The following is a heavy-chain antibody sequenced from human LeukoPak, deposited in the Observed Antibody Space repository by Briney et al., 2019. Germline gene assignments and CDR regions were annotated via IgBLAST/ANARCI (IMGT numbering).Heavy chain of an antibody. CDR1: GFTFSSYA. D-gene: IGHD3-22*01. CDR2: ISGSGGST. CDR3: AKQQAGYYDSNGYPFDY. J-gene: IGHJ4*02. Sequence: LAGGSLRLSCAASGFTFSSYAMNWVRQTPGKGLEGVSAISGSGGSTYYADSVKGRFTISRDNSKNTLYLQVNSLRAEDTAVYYCAKQQAGYYDSNGYPFDYWGQGTLVTVSS. V-gene: IGHV3-23*01.